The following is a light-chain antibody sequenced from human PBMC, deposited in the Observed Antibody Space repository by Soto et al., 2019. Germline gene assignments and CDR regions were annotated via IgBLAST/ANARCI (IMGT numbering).Light chain of an antibody. Sequence: QSVLTQPPSVSGAPGQRVTISCTGSNSNIGAGYDVHWYQQFPGTAPKLLIYGNINRPSGVPDRFSGSKSGPSASLAITGLQSEDEAEYYCATWDDSLNGVLFGGGTKVTVL. V-gene: IGLV1-40*01. CDR2: GNI. CDR1: NSNIGAGYD. J-gene: IGLJ2*01. CDR3: ATWDDSLNGVL.